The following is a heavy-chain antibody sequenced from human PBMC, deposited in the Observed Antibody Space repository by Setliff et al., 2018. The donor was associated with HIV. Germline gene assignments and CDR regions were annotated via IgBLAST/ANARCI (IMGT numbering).Heavy chain of an antibody. Sequence: PSETMSLTCAVYGGSFSGYYWSWIRQPPGKGLEWIGEINHSGSTNYNPSLKSRVTISVDTSKNQFSLNLTSVTAADTAVYYCARQPETYYYDGGVYFPGPYVDYWGQGAPVTVSS. V-gene: IGHV4-34*01. CDR3: ARQPETYYYDGGVYFPGPYVDY. CDR2: INHSGST. D-gene: IGHD3-22*01. CDR1: GGSFSGYY. J-gene: IGHJ4*02.